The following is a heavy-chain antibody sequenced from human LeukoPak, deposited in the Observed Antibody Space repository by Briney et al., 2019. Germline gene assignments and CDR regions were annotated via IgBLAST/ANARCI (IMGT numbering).Heavy chain of an antibody. CDR3: AKDFRRAAAGDFHWFDP. V-gene: IGHV3-30*02. CDR1: GFTFSSYG. CDR2: IRYDGINK. D-gene: IGHD6-13*01. J-gene: IGHJ5*02. Sequence: GGSLRLSCAASGFTFSSYGMHWVRQAPGKGLEWAALIRYDGINKYYADSVRGRFTISRDDSKNTLYLQMNSLRAGDTAVYYCAKDFRRAAAGDFHWFDPWGQGTLVTVSS.